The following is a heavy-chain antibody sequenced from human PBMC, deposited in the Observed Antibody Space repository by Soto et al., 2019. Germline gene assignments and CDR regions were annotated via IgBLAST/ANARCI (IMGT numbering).Heavy chain of an antibody. CDR2: IYYSGST. Sequence: QVQLQESGPGLVKPSETLSLTCTVSGGSISSYYWSWIRQPPGKGLEWIGYIYYSGSTNYNPSHNSQVTISVDTSKHQYSLKLSSVTAADTAVYYCAREIITIFGVVTQNWFDPWGQGTLVTVSS. J-gene: IGHJ5*02. CDR1: GGSISSYY. D-gene: IGHD3-3*01. CDR3: AREIITIFGVVTQNWFDP. V-gene: IGHV4-59*01.